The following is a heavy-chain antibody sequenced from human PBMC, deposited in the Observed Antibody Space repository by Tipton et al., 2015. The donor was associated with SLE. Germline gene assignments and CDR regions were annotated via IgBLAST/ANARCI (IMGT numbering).Heavy chain of an antibody. Sequence: QLVQSGAEVKKPGSSVKVSCKASGGTFSSYTISWVRQAPGQGLEWMGRIIPILDIVDYAQKFQGRVTITADKVTTTVYMELNSLRSEDTALYYCAWRERTSIFGVVSPDSWGPGTLVTVSS. CDR1: GGTFSSYT. D-gene: IGHD3-3*01. CDR3: AWRERTSIFGVVSPDS. J-gene: IGHJ4*02. V-gene: IGHV1-69*09. CDR2: IIPILDIV.